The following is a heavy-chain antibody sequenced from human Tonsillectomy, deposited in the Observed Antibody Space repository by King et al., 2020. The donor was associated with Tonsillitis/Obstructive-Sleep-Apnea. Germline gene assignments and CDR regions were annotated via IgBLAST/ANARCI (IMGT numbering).Heavy chain of an antibody. J-gene: IGHJ6*02. D-gene: IGHD3-22*01. CDR1: GGSISSGSYY. CDR2: IYYSGST. CDR3: ARGYYDSSGYQEMDDYYYGMDV. Sequence: VQLQESGPGLVKPSQTLSLTCTVSGGSISSGSYYWSWILQHPGKGLEWIGHIYYSGSTYKNPSLKSRVSILVDTSKNQFSLRLNSVTAADTAVYYCARGYYDSSGYQEMDDYYYGMDVWGQGTTVTV. V-gene: IGHV4-31*03.